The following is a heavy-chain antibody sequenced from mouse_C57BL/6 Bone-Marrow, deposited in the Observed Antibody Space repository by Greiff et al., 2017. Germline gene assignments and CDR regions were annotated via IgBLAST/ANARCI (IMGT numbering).Heavy chain of an antibody. J-gene: IGHJ1*03. CDR3: ARSHYYGSSGWYFDV. D-gene: IGHD1-1*01. V-gene: IGHV1-52*01. CDR1: GYTFTSYW. CDR2: IDPSDSET. Sequence: QVQLQQPGAELVRPGSSVKLSCKASGYTFTSYWMHWVKQRPIQGLEWIGNIDPSDSETHYNQKFKDKATLTVAKSSSTAYMQLSSLTSEDSAVYYCARSHYYGSSGWYFDVWGTGTTVTVSS.